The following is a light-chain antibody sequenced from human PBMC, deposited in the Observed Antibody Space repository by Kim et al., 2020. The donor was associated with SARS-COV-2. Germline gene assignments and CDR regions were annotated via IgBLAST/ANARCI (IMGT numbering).Light chain of an antibody. CDR2: CNH. CDR1: TSKIGTNF. Sequence: GQRVTIPCSGGTSKIGTNFVNWYQQLPGAAPKLLLYCNHERPSGVPYRISGSKSGTSASLAISGLRAEDEADYYCASWDDRLRGQVFGGGTQLTVL. J-gene: IGLJ3*02. V-gene: IGLV1-47*02. CDR3: ASWDDRLRGQV.